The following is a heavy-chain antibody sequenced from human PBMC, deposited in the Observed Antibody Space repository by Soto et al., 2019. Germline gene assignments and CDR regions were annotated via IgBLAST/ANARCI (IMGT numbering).Heavy chain of an antibody. CDR3: ARTHCGGDCPDGWFDP. Sequence: GGSLRLSCAASGFTFSSYAMSLVRQAPGKGLEWVSAISGSGGSTYYADSVKGRFTISRDNSKNTLYLQMNSLRAEDTAVYYCARTHCGGDCPDGWFDPWGQGTLVTVSS. CDR1: GFTFSSYA. D-gene: IGHD2-21*02. CDR2: ISGSGGST. V-gene: IGHV3-23*01. J-gene: IGHJ5*02.